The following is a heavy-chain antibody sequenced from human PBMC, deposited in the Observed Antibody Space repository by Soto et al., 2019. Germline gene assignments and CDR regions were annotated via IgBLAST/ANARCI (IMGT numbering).Heavy chain of an antibody. CDR1: GYSFTSYW. D-gene: IGHD2-2*01. J-gene: IGHJ3*02. CDR2: IYPGDSDT. V-gene: IGHV5-51*01. CDR3: ARSGYCSSTSCYYAFDI. Sequence: GESLKISCKGSGYSFTSYWIGWVRQMPGKGLEWMGIIYPGDSDTRYSPSFQGQVTISADKSISTAYLKWSSQKASDTSIYFCARSGYCSSTSCYYAFDIWGQGTMVTVSS.